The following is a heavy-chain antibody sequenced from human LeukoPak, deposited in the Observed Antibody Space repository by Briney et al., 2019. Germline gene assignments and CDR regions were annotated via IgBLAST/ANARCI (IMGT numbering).Heavy chain of an antibody. CDR3: SRESGAFSPSGY. CDR2: ISLSGVT. Sequence: PSETLSLTCGVSGGSISSTNWWSWVRQPPGQGLEWIGEISLSGVTNYNPSLKSRVTMSLDRSKNHLSLTLTSVTAADTAVYYCSRESGAFSPSGYWGQGTLVTVSS. J-gene: IGHJ4*02. CDR1: GGSISSTNW. D-gene: IGHD1-26*01. V-gene: IGHV4-4*02.